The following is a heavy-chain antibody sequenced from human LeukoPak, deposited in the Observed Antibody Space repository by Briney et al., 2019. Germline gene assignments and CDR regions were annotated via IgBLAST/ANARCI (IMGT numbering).Heavy chain of an antibody. V-gene: IGHV1-69*04. Sequence: ASVKVSCKASGGTFSSYAISWVRQAPGQGLEWMGRIIPILGIANYAQKLQGRVTMTTDTSTSTAYMELRSLRSDDTAVYYCARDLVVVPAAFYYYYYGMDVWGQGTTVTVSS. CDR2: IIPILGIA. J-gene: IGHJ6*02. D-gene: IGHD2-2*01. CDR1: GGTFSSYA. CDR3: ARDLVVVPAAFYYYYYGMDV.